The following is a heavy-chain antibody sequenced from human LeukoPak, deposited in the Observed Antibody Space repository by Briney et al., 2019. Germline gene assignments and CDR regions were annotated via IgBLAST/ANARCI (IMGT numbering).Heavy chain of an antibody. D-gene: IGHD1/OR15-1a*01. Sequence: GGSLRLSCAASGFTFSSYWMSWVRQAPGKGLEWVSAISGSGGSTYYEGSVKGRFTISRDNSKNTLYLQMNSLRVEDTAVYYCAKDGGNWNMLFYFDYWGQGTLATVSS. V-gene: IGHV3-23*01. CDR1: GFTFSSYW. CDR2: ISGSGGST. J-gene: IGHJ4*02. CDR3: AKDGGNWNMLFYFDY.